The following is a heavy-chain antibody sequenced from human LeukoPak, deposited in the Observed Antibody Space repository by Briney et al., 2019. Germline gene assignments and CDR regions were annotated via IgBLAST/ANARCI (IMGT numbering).Heavy chain of an antibody. CDR3: ARFWELQWDWFDP. V-gene: IGHV4-34*01. J-gene: IGHJ5*02. CDR2: INHSGST. D-gene: IGHD1-26*01. CDR1: GDSISSYY. Sequence: SETLSLTCTVSGDSISSYYWSWIRQPPGKGLEWIGEINHSGSTNYNPSLKSRVTISVDTSKNQFSLKLSSVTAADTAVYYCARFWELQWDWFDPWGQGTLVTVSS.